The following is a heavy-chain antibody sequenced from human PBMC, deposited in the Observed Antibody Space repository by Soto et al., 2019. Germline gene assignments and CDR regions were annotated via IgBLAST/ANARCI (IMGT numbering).Heavy chain of an antibody. CDR2: ISSSSSYI. CDR3: ARGYDTIFGVAHAFDI. CDR1: GFTFSSYS. Sequence: TGGSLRLSCAASGFTFSSYSMNWVRQAPGKGLEWVSSISSSSSYIYYADSVKGRFTISRDNAKNSLYLQMNSLRAEDTALYHCARGYDTIFGVAHAFDIWGQGTMVTVSS. J-gene: IGHJ3*02. V-gene: IGHV3-21*04. D-gene: IGHD3-3*01.